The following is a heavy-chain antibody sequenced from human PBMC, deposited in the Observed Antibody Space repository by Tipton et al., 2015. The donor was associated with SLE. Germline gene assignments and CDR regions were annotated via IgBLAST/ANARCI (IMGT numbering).Heavy chain of an antibody. CDR3: ARGPWGISYFDL. D-gene: IGHD3-3*02. V-gene: IGHV3-48*03. CDR1: GFTFSNYE. CDR2: ITNSGGST. J-gene: IGHJ2*01. Sequence: QLVQSGGGLVQPGGSLRLSCVASGFTFSNYEFNWVRQAPGTGLEWVSYITNSGGSTRYADSVKGRFTISRDNARESLYLQLDSLRAEEDTAVYYCARGPWGISYFDLWGRGTLVTVSS.